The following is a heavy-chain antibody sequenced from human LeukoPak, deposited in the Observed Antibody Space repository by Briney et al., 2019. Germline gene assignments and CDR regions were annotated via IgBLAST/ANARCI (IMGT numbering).Heavy chain of an antibody. CDR3: TRDLPYYYDSSGYSNY. Sequence: GGSLKLSCIASGFTFCDFAMSWFRQAPGKGLEWIGFIRSKAYGGTTEYAASVQDRFTISRDDSKSIAYLQMNSLKTEDTAVYYCTRDLPYYYDSSGYSNYWGQGTLVTVSS. CDR1: GFTFCDFA. D-gene: IGHD3-22*01. J-gene: IGHJ4*02. V-gene: IGHV3-49*03. CDR2: IRSKAYGGTT.